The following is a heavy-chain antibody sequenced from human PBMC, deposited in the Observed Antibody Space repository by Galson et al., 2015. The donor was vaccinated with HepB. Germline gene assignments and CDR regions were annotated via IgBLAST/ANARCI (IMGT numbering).Heavy chain of an antibody. D-gene: IGHD3-3*01. CDR3: ARIPLLAWFFAGWAEPRHCGMDV. CDR2: IFSNDEK. J-gene: IGHJ6*02. V-gene: IGHV2-26*01. Sequence: PALVKPTQTLTLTCTVSGISLSHPEMGVSWIRQPPGKALEWLAHIFSNDEKSYSTSLRSRLTISKDTSKNQVVLTMTNMDPVDTATYYCARIPLLAWFFAGWAEPRHCGMDVWGQGTTVTVSS. CDR1: GISLSHPEMG.